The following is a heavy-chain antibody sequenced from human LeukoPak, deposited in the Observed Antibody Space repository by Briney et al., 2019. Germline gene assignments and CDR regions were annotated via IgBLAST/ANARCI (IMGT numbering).Heavy chain of an antibody. J-gene: IGHJ4*02. V-gene: IGHV4-59*01. Sequence: SETLSLTCTVSGGSISSYYWRWIRQPPGKGLEWIGYIYYSGSTNYNPSLKSRVTISVDTSRNQFSLKLSSVTAADTAVYYCARDDPQLAHFDYWGQGTLVTVSS. CDR1: GGSISSYY. D-gene: IGHD6-13*01. CDR3: ARDDPQLAHFDY. CDR2: IYYSGST.